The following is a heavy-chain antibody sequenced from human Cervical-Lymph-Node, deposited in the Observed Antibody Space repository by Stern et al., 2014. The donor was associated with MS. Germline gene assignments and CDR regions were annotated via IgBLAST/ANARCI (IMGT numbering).Heavy chain of an antibody. CDR3: ARGPNFWSGYQDY. CDR1: GYTFTGYY. V-gene: IGHV1-46*01. J-gene: IGHJ4*02. D-gene: IGHD3-3*01. Sequence: QDQLVQSGAEVKKPGASVKVSCKASGYTFTGYYMHWVRQAPGQGLEWMGMSNPGVLGTTYAQKFQGRVTITRDTSTSTVYMELSSLRSDDTAVYYCARGPNFWSGYQDYWGQGTLVTVSS. CDR2: SNPGVLGT.